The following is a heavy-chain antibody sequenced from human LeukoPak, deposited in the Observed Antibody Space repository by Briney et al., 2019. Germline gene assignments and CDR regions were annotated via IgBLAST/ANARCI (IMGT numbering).Heavy chain of an antibody. CDR2: ISGSGGST. D-gene: IGHD5-12*01. Sequence: GGSLRLSCAASGFTFSSYGMSWVRQAPGKGLEWVSAISGSGGSTYYADSVKGRFTISRDNAKNTLYLQMNSLRAEDTAVYCCARAPSGYPTTGGQGTLVTVSS. CDR3: ARAPSGYPTT. J-gene: IGHJ4*02. V-gene: IGHV3-23*01. CDR1: GFTFSSYG.